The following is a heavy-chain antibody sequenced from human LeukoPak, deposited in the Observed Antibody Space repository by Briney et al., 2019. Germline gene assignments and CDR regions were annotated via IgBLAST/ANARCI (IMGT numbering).Heavy chain of an antibody. Sequence: PGGSLRFSCAASGFSVSSNYMNWVRQAPGKGLEWVSAIYTGGTTYYADSVKGRFTISRDNSKNTLYLQLNSLRAEDTAVYYCARDKLGSGYSSDFDCWGQGTLVTVSS. D-gene: IGHD6-19*01. V-gene: IGHV3-66*02. J-gene: IGHJ4*02. CDR3: ARDKLGSGYSSDFDC. CDR1: GFSVSSNY. CDR2: IYTGGTT.